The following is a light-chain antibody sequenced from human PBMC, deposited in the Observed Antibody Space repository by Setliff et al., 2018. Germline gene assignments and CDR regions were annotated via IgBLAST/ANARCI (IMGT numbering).Light chain of an antibody. CDR1: SGDVGAYSH. J-gene: IGLJ1*01. CDR2: EVS. Sequence: QSALTQPASVSGSPGQSITISCAGTSGDVGAYSHVSWYQQYPGKAPKLMISEVSNRPSGVSYRFSGSKSGNTASLTISGLQAEDEADYYCMSYTTIRTYVFGTGTRSPS. CDR3: MSYTTIRTYV. V-gene: IGLV2-14*01.